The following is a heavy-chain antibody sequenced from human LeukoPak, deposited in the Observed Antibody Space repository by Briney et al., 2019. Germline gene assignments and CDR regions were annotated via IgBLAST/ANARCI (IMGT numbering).Heavy chain of an antibody. CDR2: IYNSGIT. CDR3: ARVGSGYDYFDY. Sequence: SETLSLTCTVSGGSISGYYWTWIRQLPGKGLEWIGYIYNSGITNYNPSLKSRVTVSVDTSKNQFSLKLSFVTAADTAVYYCARVGSGYDYFDYWGQGTLVTVSS. D-gene: IGHD3-22*01. CDR1: GGSISGYY. J-gene: IGHJ4*02. V-gene: IGHV4-59*12.